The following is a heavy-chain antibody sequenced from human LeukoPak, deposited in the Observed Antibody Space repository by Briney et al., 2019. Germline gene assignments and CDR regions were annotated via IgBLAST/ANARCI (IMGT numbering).Heavy chain of an antibody. CDR2: ISSTSSTI. CDR3: ARERYSSYDDAFDI. D-gene: IGHD5-12*01. CDR1: GFTFSSYE. Sequence: GGSLRLSCAASGFTFSSYEMNWVRQAPGKGLEWVSYISSTSSTIYYADSVNGRTTISRNTANNSLYLQMNNLRAEDTAVYYCARERYSSYDDAFDIWGQGTMVTVAS. V-gene: IGHV3-48*03. J-gene: IGHJ3*02.